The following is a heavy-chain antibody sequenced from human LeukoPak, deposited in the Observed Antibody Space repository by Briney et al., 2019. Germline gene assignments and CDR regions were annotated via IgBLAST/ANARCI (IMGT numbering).Heavy chain of an antibody. Sequence: ASVKVSCKASGYIFTAYHMHWVRQAPGQGLEWMGWINPNSGGTNYAQKFQGRVTMTRDTSTSTVYMELSSLRSEDTAVYYCARGTYGSGSYYSMGIWMDYYGMDVWGQGTTVTVSS. CDR1: GYIFTAYH. CDR3: ARGTYGSGSYYSMGIWMDYYGMDV. D-gene: IGHD3-10*01. V-gene: IGHV1-2*02. CDR2: INPNSGGT. J-gene: IGHJ6*02.